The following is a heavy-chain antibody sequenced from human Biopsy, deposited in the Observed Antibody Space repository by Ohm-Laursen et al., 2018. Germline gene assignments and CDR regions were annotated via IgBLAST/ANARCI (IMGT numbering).Heavy chain of an antibody. CDR3: GRAVRNQLLTDP. CDR1: GYTLTSYD. D-gene: IGHD1-7*01. V-gene: IGHV1-8*01. Sequence: ASVKVSCNASGYTLTSYDITWGRQASGQGPEWIGWLNPVSGNSNFGQKFRGRVNVTSDTTISTAYMELSGLTSDDTATYYCGRAVRNQLLTDPWGQGTLVTVTS. CDR2: LNPVSGNS. J-gene: IGHJ5*02.